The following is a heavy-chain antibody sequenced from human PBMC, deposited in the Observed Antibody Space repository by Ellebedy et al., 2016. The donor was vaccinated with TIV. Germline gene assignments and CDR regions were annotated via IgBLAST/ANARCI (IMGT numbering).Heavy chain of an antibody. CDR1: GFIFTNYA. J-gene: IGHJ4*02. V-gene: IGHV3-21*01. CDR2: ISSSSSYI. CDR3: AREIIAFDY. Sequence: GGSLRLSCAASGFIFTNYAMSWVRQAPGKGLEWVSSISSSSSYIYYADSVKGRFTISRDNAKNSLYLQMNSLRVEDTAVYYCAREIIAFDYWGQGTLVTVSS.